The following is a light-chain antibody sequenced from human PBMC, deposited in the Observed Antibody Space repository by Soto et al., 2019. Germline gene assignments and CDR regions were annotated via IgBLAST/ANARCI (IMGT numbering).Light chain of an antibody. CDR3: QQYGSSPLT. J-gene: IGKJ4*01. CDR1: QSISDT. CDR2: GAS. Sequence: EIVLTQSPGPLSLSPGGRATLSCRASQSISDTLAWYQQKHGQAPRLLIYGASSRATGIPDRFSGSGSGTDFTITISRLEPEDFAVYDCQQYGSSPLTFGGGTKVDIK. V-gene: IGKV3-20*01.